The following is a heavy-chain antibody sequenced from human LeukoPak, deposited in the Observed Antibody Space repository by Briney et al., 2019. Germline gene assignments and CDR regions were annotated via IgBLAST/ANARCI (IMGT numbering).Heavy chain of an antibody. J-gene: IGHJ6*03. CDR1: GFTFSSYW. D-gene: IGHD2-2*02. V-gene: IGHV3-7*01. CDR3: AGVEGRIVVVPAAIRTPIYYYYYMDV. Sequence: GGSLRLSCAASGFTFSSYWMSWVRQAPGKGLEWVANIKQDGSEKYYVDSVKGRFTISRDNAKNSLYLQMNSLRAEDTAVYYCAGVEGRIVVVPAAIRTPIYYYYYMDVWGKGATVTVSS. CDR2: IKQDGSEK.